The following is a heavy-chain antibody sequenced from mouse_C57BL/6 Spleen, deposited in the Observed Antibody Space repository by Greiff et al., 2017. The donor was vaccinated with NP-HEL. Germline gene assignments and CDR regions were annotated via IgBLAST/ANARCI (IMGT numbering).Heavy chain of an antibody. Sequence: EVKLQESGEGLVKPGGSLKLSCAASGFTFSSYAMSWVRQTPEKRLEWVAYISSGGDYIYYADTVKGRFTISRDNARNTLYLQMSSLKSEDTAMYYCTRAETYFAMDYWGQGTSVTVSS. J-gene: IGHJ4*01. CDR2: ISSGGDYI. V-gene: IGHV5-9-1*02. CDR1: GFTFSSYA. CDR3: TRAETYFAMDY.